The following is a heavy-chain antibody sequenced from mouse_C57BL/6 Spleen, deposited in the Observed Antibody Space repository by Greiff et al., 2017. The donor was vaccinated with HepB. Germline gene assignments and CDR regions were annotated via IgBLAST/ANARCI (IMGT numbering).Heavy chain of an antibody. Sequence: QVQLQQPGAELVKPGASVKMSCKASGYTFTSYWITWVKQRPGHGLEWIGDIYPGSGSTNYNEKFKSKATLTVDTSSSSAYMQVSSLTSEDAAVYYCAREAHATRFAYWGQGTLVTVSA. CDR2: IYPGSGST. D-gene: IGHD3-2*02. CDR3: AREAHATRFAY. V-gene: IGHV1-55*01. J-gene: IGHJ3*01. CDR1: GYTFTSYW.